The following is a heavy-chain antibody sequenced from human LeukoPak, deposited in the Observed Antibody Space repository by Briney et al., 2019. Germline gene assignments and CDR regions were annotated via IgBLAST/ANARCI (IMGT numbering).Heavy chain of an antibody. D-gene: IGHD5-18*01. Sequence: SQTLSLTCTVSGGSISSGGYYWSWIRQHPGKGLEWIGYIYYSGSTYYNPSLKSRVIISVDTSKNQFSLKLSSVTAADTAVYYCARSVGYSYGIWFDPWGQGTLVTVSS. CDR3: ARSVGYSYGIWFDP. CDR1: GGSISSGGYY. CDR2: IYYSGST. V-gene: IGHV4-31*03. J-gene: IGHJ5*02.